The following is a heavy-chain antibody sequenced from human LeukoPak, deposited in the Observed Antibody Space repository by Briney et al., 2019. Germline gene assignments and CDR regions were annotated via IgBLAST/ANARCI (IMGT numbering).Heavy chain of an antibody. Sequence: KPGGSLRLSCAASGFTFSNYYMSWIRQAPGKGLEWVSYISSSSSYTNYADSVTGRFTISRDNAKNSLYLQMNSLRAEDTAVYYCATTNIGPYYFDYWGQGTLVTVSS. CDR3: ATTNIGPYYFDY. CDR1: GFTFSNYY. CDR2: ISSSSSYT. J-gene: IGHJ4*02. V-gene: IGHV3-11*03.